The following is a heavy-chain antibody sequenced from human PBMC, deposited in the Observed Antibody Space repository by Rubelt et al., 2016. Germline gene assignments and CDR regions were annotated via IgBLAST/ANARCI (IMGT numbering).Heavy chain of an antibody. CDR1: GFTFSSYG. J-gene: IGHJ6*02. CDR2: ISYDGSNK. D-gene: IGHD1-14*01. V-gene: IGHV3-30*03. Sequence: QVQLVESGGGVVQPGRSLRLSCAASGFTFSSYGMHWVRQAPGKGLEWVAVISYDGSNKYFEDSVKGRFTISRDNSKNTLYLQMNSLRAEDTAVYYCARRSPNPYYGMDVWGQGTTVTVSS. CDR3: ARRSPNPYYGMDV.